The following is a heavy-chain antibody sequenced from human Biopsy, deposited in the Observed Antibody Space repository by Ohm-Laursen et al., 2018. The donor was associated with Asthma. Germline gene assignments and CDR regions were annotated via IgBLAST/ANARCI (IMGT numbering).Heavy chain of an antibody. Sequence: SLRLSCAASGFTFSDHYMDWVRQAPGKGLEWVGRTRNNANSYTTEYAASAKGRFTISRDDSKNSLYLQMNSLKTEDTAVYYCASDLGGYYYDSSGYSSDYRGQGTLVTVSS. CDR1: GFTFSDHY. V-gene: IGHV3-72*01. CDR2: TRNNANSYTT. D-gene: IGHD3-22*01. J-gene: IGHJ4*02. CDR3: ASDLGGYYYDSSGYSSDY.